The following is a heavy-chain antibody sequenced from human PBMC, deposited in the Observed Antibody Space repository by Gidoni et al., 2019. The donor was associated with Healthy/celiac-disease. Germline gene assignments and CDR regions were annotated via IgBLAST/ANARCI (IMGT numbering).Heavy chain of an antibody. J-gene: IGHJ3*02. V-gene: IGHV4-39*01. CDR1: SICSSSYY. CDR3: ARHSPETGYSSGWYLPDAFDI. Sequence: SICSSSYYWGWIRQPPGKGLEWIGSIYYSGSTYYNPSLKSRVTISVDTSKNQFSLKLSSVTAADTAVYYCARHSPETGYSSGWYLPDAFDIWGQGTMVTVSS. CDR2: IYYSGST. D-gene: IGHD6-19*01.